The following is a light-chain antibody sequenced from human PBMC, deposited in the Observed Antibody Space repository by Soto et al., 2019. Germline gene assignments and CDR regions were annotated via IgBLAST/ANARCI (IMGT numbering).Light chain of an antibody. V-gene: IGLV1-44*01. CDR2: NNN. Sequence: QSVLTQPPSASGTPGQRVTISCSGSSSNIGGNTVNWYQQLPGTAPKLLIYNNNQRPSGVPARFSGSKSGTSASLAISGLRSEDETDYYCAAWDGSLNGWVFGGGTQLTVL. CDR1: SSNIGGNT. CDR3: AAWDGSLNGWV. J-gene: IGLJ3*02.